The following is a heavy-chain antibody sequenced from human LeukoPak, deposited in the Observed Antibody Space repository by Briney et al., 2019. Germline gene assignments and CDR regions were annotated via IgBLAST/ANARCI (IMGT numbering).Heavy chain of an antibody. CDR1: GYTFTDYY. CDR2: INPNSGGT. CDR3: ARGLERTYDSSGYYPPSVY. J-gene: IGHJ4*02. V-gene: IGHV1-2*02. Sequence: ASVKVSCKASGYTFTDYYMHWVRQAPGQGLEWMGWINPNSGGTNYAQKFQGRVTMTRDTSISTAYMELSRLRSDDTAVYYCARGLERTYDSSGYYPPSVYWGQGTLVTVSS. D-gene: IGHD3-22*01.